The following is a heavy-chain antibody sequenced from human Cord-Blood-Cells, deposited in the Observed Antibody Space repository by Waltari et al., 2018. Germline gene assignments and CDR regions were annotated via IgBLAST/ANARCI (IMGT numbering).Heavy chain of an antibody. Sequence: QVQLQQWGAGLLKPSETLSLTCAVYGGSFSGYYWSWIRQPPWKGLYGIGEINHSGSTDADPSLKCRVNRSVDTSKHQFSLKVSSVTAADTAVYYCARGPALGTGYGMDVWGQGTTVTVSS. J-gene: IGHJ6*02. D-gene: IGHD2-15*01. CDR3: ARGPALGTGYGMDV. CDR2: INHSGST. CDR1: GGSFSGYY. V-gene: IGHV4-34*01.